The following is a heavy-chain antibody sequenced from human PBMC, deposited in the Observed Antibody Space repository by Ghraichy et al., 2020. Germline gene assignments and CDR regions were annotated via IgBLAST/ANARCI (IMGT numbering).Heavy chain of an antibody. J-gene: IGHJ4*02. V-gene: IGHV6-1*01. Sequence: SQTLSLTCAISGDSVSSNGVAWNWIRQSPSRGLEWLGRTYYTSKWYRDYAVSVKSRITINPDTSKNQFSLQLNSVTPEDTAVYYCARERGNTLGFWGQGTLVAVSS. D-gene: IGHD4-23*01. CDR1: GDSVSSNGVA. CDR2: TYYTSKWYR. CDR3: ARERGNTLGF.